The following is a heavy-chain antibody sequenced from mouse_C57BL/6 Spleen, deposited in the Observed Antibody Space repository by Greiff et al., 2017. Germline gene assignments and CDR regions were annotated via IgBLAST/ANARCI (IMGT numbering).Heavy chain of an antibody. D-gene: IGHD2-4*01. CDR3: ASLYDYDDLYAMDY. CDR1: GYSITSGYY. Sequence: EVQVVESGPGLVKPSQSLSLTCSVTGYSITSGYYWNWIRQFPGNKLEWMGYISYDGSNNYNPSLKNRISITRDTSKNQFFLKLKSVTTEDTATYYGASLYDYDDLYAMDYWGQGTSVTVSS. J-gene: IGHJ4*01. V-gene: IGHV3-6*01. CDR2: ISYDGSN.